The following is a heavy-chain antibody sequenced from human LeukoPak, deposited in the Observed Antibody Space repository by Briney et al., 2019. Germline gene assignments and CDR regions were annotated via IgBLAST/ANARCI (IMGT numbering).Heavy chain of an antibody. V-gene: IGHV3-48*04. Sequence: GGSLSLSCAASGFTFSSYCMSWVRQAPGKGLEWVSYISSSGSTIYYADSVKGRFTISRDNAKNSLYLQMNSLRAEDTAVYYCARDYYDSSGYFRPFDYWGQGTLVTVSS. J-gene: IGHJ4*02. CDR3: ARDYYDSSGYFRPFDY. CDR1: GFTFSSYC. CDR2: ISSSGSTI. D-gene: IGHD3-22*01.